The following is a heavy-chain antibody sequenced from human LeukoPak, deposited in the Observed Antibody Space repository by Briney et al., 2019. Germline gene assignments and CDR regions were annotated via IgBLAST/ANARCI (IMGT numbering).Heavy chain of an antibody. CDR1: GFTFSSYA. J-gene: IGHJ3*02. V-gene: IGHV3-30*04. Sequence: GGSLRLSCAASGFTFSSYAVHWVRQAPGKGLEWVAVISYDGSNKYYADSVKGRFTISRDNSKNTLYLQMNSLRAEDTAVYYCARENMGYCSGGSCPAGAFDIWGQGTMVTVSS. CDR2: ISYDGSNK. D-gene: IGHD2-15*01. CDR3: ARENMGYCSGGSCPAGAFDI.